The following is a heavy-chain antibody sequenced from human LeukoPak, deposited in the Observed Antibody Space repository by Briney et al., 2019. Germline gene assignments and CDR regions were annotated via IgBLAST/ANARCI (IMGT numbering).Heavy chain of an antibody. J-gene: IGHJ4*02. CDR3: ARRVARTFDY. Sequence: GGSKRLSCTASGFTFSGSAMHWIRQASGKGLEWVGRIRTKANNYATVYAASVKGRFTISRDDSKNTAYLQMNSLKTEDTAVYYCARRVARTFDYWGQGTLVTVSS. D-gene: IGHD2-15*01. CDR1: GFTFSGSA. V-gene: IGHV3-73*01. CDR2: IRTKANNYAT.